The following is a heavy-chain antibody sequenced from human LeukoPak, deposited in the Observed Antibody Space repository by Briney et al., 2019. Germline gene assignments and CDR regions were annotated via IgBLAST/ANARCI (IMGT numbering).Heavy chain of an antibody. CDR3: ARHEAYCGGDCYGTWFDP. V-gene: IGHV4-39*01. Sequence: SETLSLTCTVSSGSISSSSYYWGWIRQPPGKGLEWIGRIYYSGSTYYNPSLKSRVTISVDTSKNQFSLKLSSVTAADTAVYYCARHEAYCGGDCYGTWFDPWGQGTLVTVSS. J-gene: IGHJ5*02. CDR1: SGSISSSSYY. D-gene: IGHD2-21*02. CDR2: IYYSGST.